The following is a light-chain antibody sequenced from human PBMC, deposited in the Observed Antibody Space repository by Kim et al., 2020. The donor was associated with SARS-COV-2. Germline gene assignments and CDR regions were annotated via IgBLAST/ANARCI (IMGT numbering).Light chain of an antibody. Sequence: EIVLTQSPGMLSLTPGERVTLSCRASQSVASRFLAWYQQRPGQALRLLIYDASTRATGIPDRFSGSGSGTDFTLTISRLEPEDVAVYYCQRYGSSNTWSFGQGTKVDIK. CDR2: DAS. J-gene: IGKJ1*01. CDR3: QRYGSSNTWS. V-gene: IGKV3-20*01. CDR1: QSVASRF.